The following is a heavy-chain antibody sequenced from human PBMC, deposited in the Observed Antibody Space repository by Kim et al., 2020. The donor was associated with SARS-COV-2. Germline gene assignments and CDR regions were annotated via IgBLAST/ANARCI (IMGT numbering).Heavy chain of an antibody. D-gene: IGHD4-17*01. Sequence: SETLSLTCAVYGGSFSGYYWSWIRQPPGKGLEWIGEINHSGSTNYNPSLKSRVTISVDTSKNQFSLKLSSVTAADTAVYYCARATVTRFFDYWGQGTLVT. CDR3: ARATVTRFFDY. CDR2: INHSGST. V-gene: IGHV4-34*01. CDR1: GGSFSGYY. J-gene: IGHJ4*02.